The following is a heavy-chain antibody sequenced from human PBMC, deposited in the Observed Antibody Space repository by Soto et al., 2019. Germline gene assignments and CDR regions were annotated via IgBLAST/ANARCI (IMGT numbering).Heavy chain of an antibody. CDR3: ARDTGYSRGFDY. Sequence: AGSLRLSCAASGFTFSSYAMHWVRQAPGKGLEWVAVISYDGSNKCYADSVKGRFTISRDNSKNTLYLQMNSLRAEDTAVYYCARDTGYSRGFDYWGQGTLVTVSS. V-gene: IGHV3-30-3*01. CDR1: GFTFSSYA. J-gene: IGHJ4*02. CDR2: ISYDGSNK. D-gene: IGHD6-19*01.